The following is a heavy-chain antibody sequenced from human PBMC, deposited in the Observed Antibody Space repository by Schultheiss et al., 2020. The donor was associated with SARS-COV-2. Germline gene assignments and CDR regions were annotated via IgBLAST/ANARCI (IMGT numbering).Heavy chain of an antibody. D-gene: IGHD3-16*01. CDR2: IYSGGST. CDR1: GFTFSSYS. CDR3: ARGYVPSYFDY. J-gene: IGHJ4*02. V-gene: IGHV3-66*01. Sequence: GGSLRLSCAASGFTFSSYSMNWVRQAPGKGLEWVSVIYSGGSTYYADSVKGRFTISRDNSKNTLYLQMNSLRAEDTAVYYCARGYVPSYFDYWGQGTLVTVSS.